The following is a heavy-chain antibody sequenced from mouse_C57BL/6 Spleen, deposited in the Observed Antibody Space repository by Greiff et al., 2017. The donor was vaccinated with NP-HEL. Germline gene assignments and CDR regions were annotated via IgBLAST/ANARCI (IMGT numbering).Heavy chain of an antibody. J-gene: IGHJ1*03. CDR3: ARDNYYYGCSAFDV. CDR2: ISDGGSYT. CDR1: GFTFSSYA. Sequence: DVQLVESGGGLVKPGGSLKLSCAASGFTFSSYAMSWVRQTPEKRLEWVATISDGGSYTYYTDNVKGRFTISRDNANNNLYLQMSHLKSEDTAMYYCARDNYYYGCSAFDVWGTGTTVTVSS. D-gene: IGHD1-1*01. V-gene: IGHV5-4*01.